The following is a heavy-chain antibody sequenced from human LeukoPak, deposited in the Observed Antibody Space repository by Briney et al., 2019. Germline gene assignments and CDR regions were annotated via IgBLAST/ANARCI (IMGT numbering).Heavy chain of an antibody. CDR2: IYYSGST. D-gene: IGHD6-19*01. CDR1: GGSISSRSYY. Sequence: SETLSLTCTVSGGSISSRSYYWGWIRQPPAKGLDWIGSIYYSGSTYYDPSLKSRVTISVDTSKNQFSLKLSSVTAADTAVYYCARQKGYSSGWYFDYWGQGTLVTVSS. CDR3: ARQKGYSSGWYFDY. V-gene: IGHV4-39*01. J-gene: IGHJ4*02.